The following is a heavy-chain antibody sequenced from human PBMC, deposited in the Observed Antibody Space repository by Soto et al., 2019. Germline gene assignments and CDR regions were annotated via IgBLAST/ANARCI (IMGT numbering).Heavy chain of an antibody. CDR1: DGCRSSYY. D-gene: IGHD3-3*01. V-gene: IGHV4-59*01. CDR2: IYYSGST. Sequence: LLMLSLPCSVADGCRSSYYGSRIRKTQGKGLEWIGYIYYSGSTNYNPSLKSRVTISVDTSKNQFSLKLSSVTAADTAVYYCARVLVVLRFLEWFPGRMDVWGKGTTVTVSS. CDR3: ARVLVVLRFLEWFPGRMDV. J-gene: IGHJ6*04.